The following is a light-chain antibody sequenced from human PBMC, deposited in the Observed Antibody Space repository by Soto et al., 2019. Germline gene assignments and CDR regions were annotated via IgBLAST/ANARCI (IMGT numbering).Light chain of an antibody. Sequence: EIVLTQSPATLSLSPGERATLSCRASQTISSYLAWYQQKPGQAPGLLIYDASNRAAGIPARFSGFGSGTDFTLTISSLEPEDVAIYYCQQRTNWPLTFGGGTNVEIK. J-gene: IGKJ4*01. CDR3: QQRTNWPLT. CDR1: QTISSY. V-gene: IGKV3-11*01. CDR2: DAS.